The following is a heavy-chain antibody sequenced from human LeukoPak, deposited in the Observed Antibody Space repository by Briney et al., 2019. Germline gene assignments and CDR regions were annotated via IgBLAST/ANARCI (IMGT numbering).Heavy chain of an antibody. V-gene: IGHV4-39*07. CDR2: INHSGST. CDR3: ARNPSRYFPWYGMDV. Sequence: PSETLSLTCTVSGGSISSGGYYWSWIRQPPGKGLEWIGEINHSGSTNYNPSLKSRVTISVDTSKNQFSLKLSSVTAADTAVYYCARNPSRYFPWYGMDVWGQGTTVTVSS. J-gene: IGHJ6*02. CDR1: GGSISSGGYY. D-gene: IGHD1-14*01.